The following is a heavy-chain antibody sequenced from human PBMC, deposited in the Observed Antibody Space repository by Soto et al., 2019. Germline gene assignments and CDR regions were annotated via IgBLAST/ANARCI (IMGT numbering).Heavy chain of an antibody. V-gene: IGHV4-39*01. Sequence: SETLSLTCAASGGSIDSSNYFWGWIRQSPKTGLEWIGTIYSSGSTYYNPSLKSRITMSIDTSKNQFSLNLGSVTAADTAVYYCTRRRFGVRGVTTMDVWGPGTTVTVSS. J-gene: IGHJ6*02. CDR2: IYSSGST. CDR1: GGSIDSSNYF. CDR3: TRRRFGVRGVTTMDV. D-gene: IGHD3-10*01.